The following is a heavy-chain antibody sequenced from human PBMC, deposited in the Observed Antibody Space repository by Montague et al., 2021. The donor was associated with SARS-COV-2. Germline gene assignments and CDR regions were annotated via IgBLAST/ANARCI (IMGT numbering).Heavy chain of an antibody. D-gene: IGHD6-19*01. CDR1: GYSISTGYY. J-gene: IGHJ3*02. Sequence: SETLSLTCTVSGYSISTGYYWGWIRQPPGKGLEWIGTIYHSGSTYFNPSLKSRVTISVDTPKNQFSLNLRSVTAADTAVYYCAKVAGSHDTFDIWGRGTMVTVSS. CDR2: IYHSGST. V-gene: IGHV4-38-2*02. CDR3: AKVAGSHDTFDI.